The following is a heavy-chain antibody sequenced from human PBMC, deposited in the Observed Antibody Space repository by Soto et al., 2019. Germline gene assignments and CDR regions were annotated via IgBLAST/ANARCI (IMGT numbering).Heavy chain of an antibody. CDR1: GGTFSSYA. J-gene: IGHJ4*02. V-gene: IGHV1-69*13. CDR2: IIPIFGTA. CDR3: ARQQDRGIGAAGLDY. D-gene: IGHD6-13*01. Sequence: SVKVSCKASGGTFSSYAISWVRQAPGQGLEWMGGIIPIFGTANYAQKFQGRVTITADESTSTAYMELRRLRSEDTAVYYCARQQDRGIGAAGLDYWGQGTLVTVSS.